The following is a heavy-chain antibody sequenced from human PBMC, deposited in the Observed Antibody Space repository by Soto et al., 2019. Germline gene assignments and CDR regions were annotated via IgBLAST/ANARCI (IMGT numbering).Heavy chain of an antibody. CDR3: ARGIGYCSSINCYSSRRLRFDS. CDR2: VNHSGTT. J-gene: IGHJ4*02. Sequence: WTWIRQSPEKGLEWIGEVNHSGTTYYNPSLNTRVTISVHTPKNQFSLKMSSVTAADTDVYYCARGIGYCSSINCYSSRRLRFDSWGQGTLVTVSS. D-gene: IGHD2-2*01. V-gene: IGHV4-34*01.